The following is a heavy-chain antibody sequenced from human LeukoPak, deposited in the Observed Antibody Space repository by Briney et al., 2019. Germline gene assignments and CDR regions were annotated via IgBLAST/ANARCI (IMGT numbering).Heavy chain of an antibody. Sequence: PGGSLRLSCAASGFTFSSYAMSWVRQAPGKGLEWVSAISGSGGSTYYADSVKGRFTISRDNSKNTLHLQMNSLRAEDTAVYYCAKVRFLEWLLYYYWGQGTLVTVSS. J-gene: IGHJ4*02. D-gene: IGHD3-3*01. CDR3: AKVRFLEWLLYYY. V-gene: IGHV3-23*01. CDR2: ISGSGGST. CDR1: GFTFSSYA.